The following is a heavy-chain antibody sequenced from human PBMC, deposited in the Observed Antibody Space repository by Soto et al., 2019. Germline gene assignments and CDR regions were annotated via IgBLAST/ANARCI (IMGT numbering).Heavy chain of an antibody. CDR1: GGSISSGGYY. J-gene: IGHJ3*02. CDR2: IYYSGST. CDR3: ARDTSAYEYSSYPGAFDI. D-gene: IGHD6-6*01. V-gene: IGHV4-31*03. Sequence: QGQLQESGPGLVKPSQTLSLTCTVSGGSISSGGYYWSWIRQHPGKGLEWIGYIYYSGSTYYNPSLKSRVTISINTSKTQLSPKLSSVTAADTAVYYCARDTSAYEYSSYPGAFDIWGQGTMVTVSS.